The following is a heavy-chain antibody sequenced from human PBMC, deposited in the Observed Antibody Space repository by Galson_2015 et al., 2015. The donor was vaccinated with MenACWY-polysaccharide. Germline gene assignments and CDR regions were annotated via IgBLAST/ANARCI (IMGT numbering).Heavy chain of an antibody. J-gene: IGHJ4*01. CDR2: INTNTGNP. V-gene: IGHV7-4-1*02. CDR3: ARDPKQKTTTGPTVRFDY. CDR1: GYTFTTYA. D-gene: IGHD4-17*01. Sequence: SVKVSCKASGYTFTTYAMNWVRQAPGQGLEWMGGINTNTGNPTYAQGFTGRFVFSLDASVSTAYLQISSLKAEDTAVYYCARDPKQKTTTGPTVRFDYWGHGTLVTVSS.